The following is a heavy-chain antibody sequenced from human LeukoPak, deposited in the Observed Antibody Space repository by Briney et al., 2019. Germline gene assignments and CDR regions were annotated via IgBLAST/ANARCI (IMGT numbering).Heavy chain of an antibody. CDR1: GYTFTSYG. V-gene: IGHV1-3*01. D-gene: IGHD4-17*01. Sequence: GASVKVSCKASGYTFTSYGISWVRQAPGQGLEWMGWINAGNGNTKYSQKFQGRVTITRDTSASTAYMELSSLRSEDTAVYYCARVQDYGDWGRGAFDIWGQGTMVTVSS. CDR3: ARVQDYGDWGRGAFDI. CDR2: INAGNGNT. J-gene: IGHJ3*02.